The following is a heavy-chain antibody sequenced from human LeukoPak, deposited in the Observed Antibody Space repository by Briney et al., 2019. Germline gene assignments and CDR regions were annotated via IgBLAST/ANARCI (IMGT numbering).Heavy chain of an antibody. J-gene: IGHJ5*02. CDR2: INAGNGNT. D-gene: IGHD3-22*01. CDR1: VYTFTSYA. CDR3: ARDGVYYDSSGYKSNWFDP. V-gene: IGHV1-3*01. Sequence: ASVKVSCKASVYTFTSYAMHWVRQAPGQRLEWMGWINAGNGNTKYSQKFQGRVTITRDTSASTAYMELSSLRSEDTAVYYCARDGVYYDSSGYKSNWFDPWGQGTLVTVSS.